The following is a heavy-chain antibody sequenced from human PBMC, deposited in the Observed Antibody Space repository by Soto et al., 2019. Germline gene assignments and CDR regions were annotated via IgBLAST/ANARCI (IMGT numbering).Heavy chain of an antibody. CDR1: GYSFTSYW. V-gene: IGHV5-51*01. D-gene: IGHD3-10*01. Sequence: GESLKISCKGSGYSFTSYWIGWVRQMPGKGLEWMGIIYPGDSDTRYSPSFQGQVTISADKSISTAYLQWSSLKASDTAMYYCARSRVLLWFGEFAPDYGMDVWGQGTTVTVSS. CDR2: IYPGDSDT. J-gene: IGHJ6*02. CDR3: ARSRVLLWFGEFAPDYGMDV.